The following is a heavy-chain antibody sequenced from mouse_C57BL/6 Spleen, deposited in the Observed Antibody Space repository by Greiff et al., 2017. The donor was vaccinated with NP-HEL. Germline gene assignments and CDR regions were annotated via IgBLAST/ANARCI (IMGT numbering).Heavy chain of an antibody. D-gene: IGHD2-4*01. J-gene: IGHJ4*01. Sequence: EVQVVESEGGLVQPGSSMKLSCTASGFTFSDYYMAWVRQVPEKGLEWVANINYDGSSTYYLDSLKSRFIISRDNAKNILYLQMSSLKSEDTATYYCARDCYDYDGAMDYWGQGTSVTVSS. CDR1: GFTFSDYY. V-gene: IGHV5-16*01. CDR3: ARDCYDYDGAMDY. CDR2: INYDGSST.